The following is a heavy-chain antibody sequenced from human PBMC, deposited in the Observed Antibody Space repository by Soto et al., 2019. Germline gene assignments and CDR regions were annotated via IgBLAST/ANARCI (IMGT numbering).Heavy chain of an antibody. CDR1: GGSISRSNG. V-gene: IGHV4-4*03. D-gene: IGHD3-22*01. CDR2: IYHRGST. J-gene: IGHJ3*02. CDR3: LLVKRHGEEDDIDI. Sequence: PETLRLTCAVSGGSISRSNGWSWVRQPPGKGLEWIGEIYHRGSTNYNPSLKNRVTISVDKSKNQFSLKLSSVTAADTAVYYFLLVKRHGEEDDIDIWDNGHLVTVSS.